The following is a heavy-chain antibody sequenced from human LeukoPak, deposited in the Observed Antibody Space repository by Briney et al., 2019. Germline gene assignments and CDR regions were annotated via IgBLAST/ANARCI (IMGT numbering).Heavy chain of an antibody. CDR1: GYTFTSYD. V-gene: IGHV1-8*01. D-gene: IGHD6-13*01. J-gene: IGHJ4*02. Sequence: ASVKVSCKASGYTFTSYDINWVRQATGQGLEWMGWMNPNSGNTGYAQKFQGRVTMTRNTSISTAYMELSSLRSEDMAVYYCAREYSSSPTPLDYWGQGTLVTVSS. CDR2: MNPNSGNT. CDR3: AREYSSSPTPLDY.